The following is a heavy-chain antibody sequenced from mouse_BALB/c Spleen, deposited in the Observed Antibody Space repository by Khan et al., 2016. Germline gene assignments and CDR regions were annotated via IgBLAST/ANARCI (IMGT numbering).Heavy chain of an antibody. CDR3: AREDYYGTYWYFDV. CDR1: GFSLTSYG. V-gene: IGHV2-2*02. Sequence: VELVESGPGLVQPSQSLSITCTVSGFSLTSYGVHWVRQSPGKGLEWLGVIWSGGSTDYNEAFISRLSISKDNSKSQVFFKMNSLQANDTAIYYCAREDYYGTYWYFDVWGAGTTVTVSS. J-gene: IGHJ1*01. D-gene: IGHD1-1*01. CDR2: IWSGGST.